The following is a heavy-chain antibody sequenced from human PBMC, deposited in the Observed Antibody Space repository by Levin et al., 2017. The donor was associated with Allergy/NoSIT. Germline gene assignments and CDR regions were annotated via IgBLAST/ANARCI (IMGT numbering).Heavy chain of an antibody. CDR1: GFTFRSYA. CDR3: ATCPHSSRYYDDFDY. Sequence: GGSLRLSCAASGFTFRSYAMHWVRQAPGKGLEWVAVISYDGSDKYYADSVKGRFTISRDNSKNTLYLQMNSLRGEDTAVYYCATCPHSSRYYDDFDYWGQGTLVTVSS. D-gene: IGHD6-13*01. CDR2: ISYDGSDK. V-gene: IGHV3-30-3*01. J-gene: IGHJ4*02.